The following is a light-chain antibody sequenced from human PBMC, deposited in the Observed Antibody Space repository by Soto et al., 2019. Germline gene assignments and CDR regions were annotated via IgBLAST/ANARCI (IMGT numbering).Light chain of an antibody. J-gene: IGKJ4*01. CDR3: QQRVNWPPT. Sequence: EIVLTQSPATLSLSPGERATLSCRAGQSISDYLAWYQQRPGQAPRLLIFDASNRATGVPARFSGGGSGTDFTLISSSLEPEDFAVYYCQQRVNWPPTFGGGTKVEI. CDR2: DAS. V-gene: IGKV3-11*01. CDR1: QSISDY.